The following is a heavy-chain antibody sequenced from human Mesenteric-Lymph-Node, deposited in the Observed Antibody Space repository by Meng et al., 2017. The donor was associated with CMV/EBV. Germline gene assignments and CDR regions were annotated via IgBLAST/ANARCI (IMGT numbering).Heavy chain of an antibody. CDR2: ISGSDGRT. J-gene: IGHJ4*02. Sequence: GGSLRLSCAASGFTVASNYMNWVRQAPGKGLEWVSTISGSDGRTYYADSVQGRFTVSRDNSQNTLYLQMSSLRAEDTAVYYCAKADIAMILTTFGYWGQGTLVTVSS. V-gene: IGHV3-23*01. CDR1: GFTVASNY. CDR3: AKADIAMILTTFGY. D-gene: IGHD2/OR15-2a*01.